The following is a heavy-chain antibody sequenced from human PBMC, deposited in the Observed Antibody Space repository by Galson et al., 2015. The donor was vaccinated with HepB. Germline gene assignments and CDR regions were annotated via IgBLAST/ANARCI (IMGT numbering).Heavy chain of an antibody. D-gene: IGHD3-3*01. V-gene: IGHV5-51*01. Sequence: QSGAEVKKPGESLKISCKGSGYSFTCYWIGWVRQMPGKGLEWMGIIYPGDSDTRYSPSFQGQVTISADKSISTAYLQWSSLKASDTAMYYCARHRGPAHYDFWSGQHWYFDLWGRGTLVTVSS. CDR1: GYSFTCYW. CDR3: ARHRGPAHYDFWSGQHWYFDL. J-gene: IGHJ2*01. CDR2: IYPGDSDT.